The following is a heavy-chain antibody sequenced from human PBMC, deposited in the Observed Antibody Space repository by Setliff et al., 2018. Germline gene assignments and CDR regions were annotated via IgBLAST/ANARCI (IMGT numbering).Heavy chain of an antibody. CDR3: ARGRGPDIVVTIPGDY. V-gene: IGHV1-2*02. Sequence: ASVKVSCKASGYTFNNYFLHWVRQAPGQGLEWMGWINPNSGGTNPAQKFQGRVTMTRDTSISTAYMELSSLRSDDTAVYYCARGRGPDIVVTIPGDYWGQGTQVTVSS. CDR1: GYTFNNYF. D-gene: IGHD2-15*01. CDR2: INPNSGGT. J-gene: IGHJ4*02.